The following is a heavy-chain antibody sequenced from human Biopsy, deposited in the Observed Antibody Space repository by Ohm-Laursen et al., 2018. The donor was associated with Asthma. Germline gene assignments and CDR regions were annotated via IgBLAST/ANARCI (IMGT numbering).Heavy chain of an antibody. Sequence: PSEKVSCKTSGYTFNSAGITWVRQDPGQGLEWMGWISVYNGNTKVAQKLQDRVTMITDTSTSTAYMELRSLRSDDTAVYFCARAVDYSHYYGIDVWGQGTTVTVS. CDR3: ARAVDYSHYYGIDV. CDR1: GYTFNSAG. D-gene: IGHD3-10*01. J-gene: IGHJ6*02. CDR2: ISVYNGNT. V-gene: IGHV1-18*01.